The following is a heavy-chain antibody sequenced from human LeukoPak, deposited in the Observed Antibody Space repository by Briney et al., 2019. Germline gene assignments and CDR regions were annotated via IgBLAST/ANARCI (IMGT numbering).Heavy chain of an antibody. D-gene: IGHD3-22*01. CDR2: ISYDGSNK. Sequence: PGRSLRLSCAASGFTFSSYAMHWVRQAPGKGLEWVAVISYDGSNKYYADSVKGRFTISRDNSKNTLYLQMNSLRAEDTAVCYCARDGQYDDSSGYTDYWGQGTLVTVSS. V-gene: IGHV3-30*01. CDR3: ARDGQYDDSSGYTDY. CDR1: GFTFSSYA. J-gene: IGHJ4*02.